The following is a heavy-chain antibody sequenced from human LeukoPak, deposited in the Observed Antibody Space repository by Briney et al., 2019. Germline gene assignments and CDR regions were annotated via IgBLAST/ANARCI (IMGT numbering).Heavy chain of an antibody. Sequence: ASVKVSCKASGYTFTSYDINWVRQATGQGLEWMGWMNPNSGNTGYAQKFQGRVTMTRNTSISTAYMELSSLRSEDTAVYYCAKELYHHGLFDWLFDYWGQGTLVTVSS. D-gene: IGHD3-9*01. CDR1: GYTFTSYD. J-gene: IGHJ4*02. V-gene: IGHV1-8*01. CDR2: MNPNSGNT. CDR3: AKELYHHGLFDWLFDY.